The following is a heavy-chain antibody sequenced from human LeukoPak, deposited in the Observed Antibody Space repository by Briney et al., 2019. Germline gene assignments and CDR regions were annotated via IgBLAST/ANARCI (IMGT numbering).Heavy chain of an antibody. CDR1: GFTFSIYA. D-gene: IGHD2/OR15-2a*01. CDR2: ISGRGDST. CDR3: AKDRVSPGFNLFDP. J-gene: IGHJ5*02. Sequence: GGSLRLSCAASGFTFSIYAMSWVRQAPGKGLEWVSAISGRGDSTCCANFVKGRFTISRDNSKSTLYLQMNSLRAEDTAVYYCAKDRVSPGFNLFDPWGQGTLVTVSS. V-gene: IGHV3-23*01.